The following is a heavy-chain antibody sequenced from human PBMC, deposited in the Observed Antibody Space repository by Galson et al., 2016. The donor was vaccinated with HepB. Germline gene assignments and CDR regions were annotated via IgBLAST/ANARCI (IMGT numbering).Heavy chain of an antibody. CDR2: ISGSGGST. D-gene: IGHD3-9*01. CDR3: AKGFGATYYDILTGNDG. V-gene: IGHV3-23*01. CDR1: GFALGGYA. Sequence: SLRLSCAASGFALGGYAMSWVRQAPGKGLEWVSGISGSGGSTYYADSVKGRFSISRDNLKNTVDLQMNSLRAEDTAVYYCAKGFGATYYDILTGNDGWGQETLVTVSS. J-gene: IGHJ4*02.